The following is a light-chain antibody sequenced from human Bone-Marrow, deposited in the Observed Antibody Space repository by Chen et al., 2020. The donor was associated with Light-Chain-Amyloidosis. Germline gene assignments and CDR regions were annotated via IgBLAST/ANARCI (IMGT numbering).Light chain of an antibody. CDR1: NIGATS. J-gene: IGLJ3*02. Sequence: SYVLTQPSSVSVAPGQTATIACGGNNIGATSVHWYQQTPGQAPLLVGYDDSDRPSGIPERLSGSNSGNPATLTISRVEAEDEADYYCQVWDRGSDRPVFGGGTKLPVL. CDR2: DDS. V-gene: IGLV3-21*02. CDR3: QVWDRGSDRPV.